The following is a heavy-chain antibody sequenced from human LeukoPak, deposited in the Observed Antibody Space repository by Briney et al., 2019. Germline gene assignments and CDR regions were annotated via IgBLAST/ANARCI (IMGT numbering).Heavy chain of an antibody. V-gene: IGHV3-71*01. Sequence: GGSLRLSCAASGFTFSDYYMSWIRQAPGKGLEWVGLIRSKAYGETTDYAASVKGRFTASRDDSKSVAYLQMNSLKTEDTAVYYCSGMIRGADYYFYGMDVWGQGTAVTVSS. J-gene: IGHJ6*02. CDR1: GFTFSDYY. CDR2: IRSKAYGETT. CDR3: SGMIRGADYYFYGMDV. D-gene: IGHD3-10*01.